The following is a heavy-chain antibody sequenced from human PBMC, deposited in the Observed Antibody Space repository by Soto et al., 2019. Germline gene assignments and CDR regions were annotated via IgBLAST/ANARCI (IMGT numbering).Heavy chain of an antibody. CDR1: GYTLTELS. V-gene: IGHV1-24*01. CDR3: ATLSFPYYYDSSGYPDLGI. J-gene: IGHJ3*02. Sequence: ASVKVSCTVSGYTLTELSMHWVRQAPGKGLEWMGGFDPEDGETIYAQKFQGRVTMTEDTSTDTAYMELSSLRSEDTAVYYCATLSFPYYYDSSGYPDLGIWGQGTMVTVSS. CDR2: FDPEDGET. D-gene: IGHD3-22*01.